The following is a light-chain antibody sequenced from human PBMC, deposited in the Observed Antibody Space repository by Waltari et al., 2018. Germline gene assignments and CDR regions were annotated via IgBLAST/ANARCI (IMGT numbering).Light chain of an antibody. CDR1: RSHVGRNF. CDR3: ATWDDSLNGPYVV. V-gene: IGLV1-44*01. Sequence: QSVLTQPPSASGTPGQRVPIPLSGSRSHVGRNFVNAYLQLPGTAPKPPIYSNTQRPSGVPDRFSGSKSGTSASLAIIGLQSEDEADYYCATWDDSLNGPYVVFGGGTKLTVL. J-gene: IGLJ2*01. CDR2: SNT.